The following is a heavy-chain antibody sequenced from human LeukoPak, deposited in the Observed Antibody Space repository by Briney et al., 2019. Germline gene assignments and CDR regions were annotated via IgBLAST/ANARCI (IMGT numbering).Heavy chain of an antibody. J-gene: IGHJ5*02. Sequence: SVKVSCKASGGTFSSYAISWVRQAPGQGLEWMGGIIPIFGTANYAQKFQGRVTITADESTSTAYMELSSLRSEDTAVYYCARGREYYRSSDWPYNWFDPWGQGTLVTVSS. CDR1: GGTFSSYA. V-gene: IGHV1-69*01. D-gene: IGHD6-19*01. CDR3: ARGREYYRSSDWPYNWFDP. CDR2: IIPIFGTA.